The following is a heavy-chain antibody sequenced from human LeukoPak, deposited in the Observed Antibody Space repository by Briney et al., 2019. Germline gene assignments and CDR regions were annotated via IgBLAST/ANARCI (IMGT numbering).Heavy chain of an antibody. J-gene: IGHJ4*02. CDR2: ISSSSSYI. Sequence: GGSLRLSCAASGFTFSSYSMNWVRQAPGKGLEWVSSISSSSSYIYYADSVKGRFTISRDDAKDSLYLQMNSLRAEDTAVYYCARDGSGWYLNFDYWGQGTLVTVSS. D-gene: IGHD6-19*01. V-gene: IGHV3-21*01. CDR1: GFTFSSYS. CDR3: ARDGSGWYLNFDY.